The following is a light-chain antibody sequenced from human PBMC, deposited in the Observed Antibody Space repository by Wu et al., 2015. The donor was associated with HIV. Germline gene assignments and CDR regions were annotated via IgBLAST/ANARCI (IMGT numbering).Light chain of an antibody. V-gene: IGKV1-39*01. J-gene: IGKJ4*01. Sequence: DIQMTQSPPSLSASVGDRVTITCRASQTISTYLNWYQQKPGKPPKLLIDTASTLQSGVPSTFSGSGSGTHFTLTISSLQPEDFATYYCQQSYSVPLTFGGGTKVEIK. CDR1: QTISTY. CDR3: QQSYSVPLT. CDR2: TAS.